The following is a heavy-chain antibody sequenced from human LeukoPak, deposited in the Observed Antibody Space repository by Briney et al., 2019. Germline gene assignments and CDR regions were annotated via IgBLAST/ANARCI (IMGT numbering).Heavy chain of an antibody. CDR1: GGSIGSYY. Sequence: PSETLSLTCTVSGGSIGSYYWSWIRQPPGKGLEWIGYIYYSGSTNYNPSLKSRVTISVDTSKNQFSLKLSSVTAADTAVYYCASGSYNWSYYYYMDVWGKGTTVTVSS. CDR2: IYYSGST. CDR3: ASGSYNWSYYYYMDV. D-gene: IGHD1-20*01. J-gene: IGHJ6*03. V-gene: IGHV4-59*01.